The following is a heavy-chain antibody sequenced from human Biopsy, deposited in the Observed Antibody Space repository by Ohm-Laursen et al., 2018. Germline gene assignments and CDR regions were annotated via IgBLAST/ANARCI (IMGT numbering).Heavy chain of an antibody. J-gene: IGHJ4*02. CDR3: VRGRSPDTY. D-gene: IGHD1-14*01. Sequence: TLSLTCTVSGGSLNFYYWSWIRQPPGKGLEWIGYMYYSGSTKYSPSLKNRVTVPFDTSRNQFSLKLTSMTPADTAVYYCVRGRSPDTYWGQGALVIVSS. CDR1: GGSLNFYY. CDR2: MYYSGST. V-gene: IGHV4-59*01.